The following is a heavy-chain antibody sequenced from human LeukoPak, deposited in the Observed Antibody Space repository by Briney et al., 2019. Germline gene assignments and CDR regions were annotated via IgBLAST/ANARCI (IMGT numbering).Heavy chain of an antibody. Sequence: SQTLSLTCAISGDSVSGNYGWNWIRQSPSRGLEWLGRTYYRSKWYSDYAESVKSRLTINPDTSKNQVSLQLNSVTPEDTAAYYCARGWLMSGFDLWGQGTLVTVSS. D-gene: IGHD3-10*01. CDR2: TYYRSKWYS. CDR3: ARGWLMSGFDL. CDR1: GDSVSGNYG. J-gene: IGHJ5*02. V-gene: IGHV6-1*01.